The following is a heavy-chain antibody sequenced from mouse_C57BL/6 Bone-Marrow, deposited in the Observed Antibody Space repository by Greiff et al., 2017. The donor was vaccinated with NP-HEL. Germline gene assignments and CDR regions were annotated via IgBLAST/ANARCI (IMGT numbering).Heavy chain of an antibody. CDR1: GYSFTDYN. V-gene: IGHV1-39*01. J-gene: IGHJ1*03. CDR2: INPNYGTT. D-gene: IGHD1-1*01. Sequence: LQESGPELVKPGASVKISCKASGYSFTDYNMNWVKQSNGQSLEWIGVINPNYGTTSYNQKFKGKATLTVDQSSSTAYMQLNSLTSEDSAVYYCARSAGSSFYWYFDVWGTGTTVTVSS. CDR3: ARSAGSSFYWYFDV.